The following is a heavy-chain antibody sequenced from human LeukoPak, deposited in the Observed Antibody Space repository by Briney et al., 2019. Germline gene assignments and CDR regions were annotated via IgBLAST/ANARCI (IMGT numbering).Heavy chain of an antibody. V-gene: IGHV4-59*01. Sequence: PSETLSLTCSVSGGSISSYYWSWIREPPWKGLDWFGYIYYCGSTNYHPSLKSRVTISVDTSKNQFSLKLSSVTAADTAVYYCARTGPYSSSWPWWYFDLWGRGTLVTVSS. J-gene: IGHJ2*01. CDR3: ARTGPYSSSWPWWYFDL. D-gene: IGHD6-13*01. CDR2: IYYCGST. CDR1: GGSISSYY.